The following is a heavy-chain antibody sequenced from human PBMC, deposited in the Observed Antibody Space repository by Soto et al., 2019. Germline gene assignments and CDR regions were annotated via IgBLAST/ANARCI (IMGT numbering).Heavy chain of an antibody. CDR3: ARGPAGIAGRYFQH. J-gene: IGHJ1*01. V-gene: IGHV4-59*12. D-gene: IGHD6-13*01. Sequence: SETLSLTCTVSDGSISPYYWSWIRQPPGKGLEWIGYIYYAGTTTYNPSLKSRVSISVDTSKNQFSLKLSSVTAADTAVYYCARGPAGIAGRYFQHWGQGTLVTVSS. CDR2: IYYAGTT. CDR1: DGSISPYY.